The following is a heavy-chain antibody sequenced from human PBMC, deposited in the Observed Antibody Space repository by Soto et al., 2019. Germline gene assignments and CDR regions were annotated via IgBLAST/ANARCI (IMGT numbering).Heavy chain of an antibody. CDR3: ARPIGGNCYSFSCFDH. CDR2: FFYSGST. D-gene: IGHD2-15*01. CDR1: GGSIDASPYY. V-gene: IGHV4-39*02. Sequence: QVQLQESGPGLVKPSETLSLTCTVPGGSIDASPYYWAWIRQPPGKGLEWIGSFFYSGSTYYNPSLTSRVAISGGTPKNHFSLHLASVTAADTATYSCARPIGGNCYSFSCFDHWGQGLLVAVSS. J-gene: IGHJ4*02.